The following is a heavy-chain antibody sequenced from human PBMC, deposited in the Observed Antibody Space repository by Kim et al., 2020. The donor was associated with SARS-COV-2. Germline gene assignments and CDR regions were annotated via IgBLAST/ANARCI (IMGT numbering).Heavy chain of an antibody. CDR2: IRSKAYGGTT. CDR3: TRDTSYGSPYYFDY. Sequence: GGSLRLSCTASGFTFVDYAMIWVRQAPGKGLEWVGFIRSKAYGGTTEYAASVKGRFTISRDDSKSIAYLQMNSLKTEDTAVYYCTRDTSYGSPYYFDYWGQGTLVTVSS. J-gene: IGHJ4*02. CDR1: GFTFVDYA. D-gene: IGHD5-18*01. V-gene: IGHV3-49*04.